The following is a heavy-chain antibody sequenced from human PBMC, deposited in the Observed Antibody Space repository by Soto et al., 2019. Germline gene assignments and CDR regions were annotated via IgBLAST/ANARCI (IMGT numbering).Heavy chain of an antibody. Sequence: QVHLVQSGAEVKKPGSSVKVSCKASGGSFSNYIFAWVRQAPGQGLEWMGGTIPMFATAQYAQKLQGRVTITADESTSTVYMDLTRLTSDDTAVYYCARGLFGQQWLVGFDTWGQGTMVTVSS. CDR2: TIPMFATA. D-gene: IGHD6-19*01. J-gene: IGHJ4*02. V-gene: IGHV1-69*01. CDR1: GGSFSNYI. CDR3: ARGLFGQQWLVGFDT.